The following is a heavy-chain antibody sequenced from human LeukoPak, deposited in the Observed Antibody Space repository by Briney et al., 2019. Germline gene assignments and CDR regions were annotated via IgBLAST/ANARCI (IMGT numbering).Heavy chain of an antibody. D-gene: IGHD3-9*01. CDR3: ARVRYFDYNWFDP. V-gene: IGHV4-31*03. CDR1: GGSISSGGYY. J-gene: IGHJ5*02. CDR2: IYYSGST. Sequence: SETLSLTCTVSGGSISSGGYYWSWIRQHPGKGLEWIGYIYYSGSTYYNPSLKSRVTISVDTSKNQFSLKLSSVTAADTAVYYCARVRYFDYNWFDPWGQGILVTVSS.